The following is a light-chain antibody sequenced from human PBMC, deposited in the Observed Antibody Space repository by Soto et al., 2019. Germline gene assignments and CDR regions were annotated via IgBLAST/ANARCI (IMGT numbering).Light chain of an antibody. CDR1: QSVSTY. V-gene: IGKV3-11*01. CDR3: QQRSNWQVT. J-gene: IGKJ5*01. Sequence: EIVLTQSPATLSLSPGERATLSCRASQSVSTYLVWYQQKPGQTPRLLIYDASNRATGIPARFRGSGSGTDFTLTISSLEPEDFAVYYCQQRSNWQVTFGQGTRLEIK. CDR2: DAS.